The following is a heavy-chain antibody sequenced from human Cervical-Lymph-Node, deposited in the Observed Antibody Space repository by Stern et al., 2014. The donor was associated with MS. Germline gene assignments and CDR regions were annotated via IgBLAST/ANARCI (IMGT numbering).Heavy chain of an antibody. V-gene: IGHV1-18*01. CDR2: ITTHNGNT. CDR3: ARSSSWYFDY. J-gene: IGHJ4*02. D-gene: IGHD6-13*01. Sequence: DQLVESGTEVKKPGASVKVSCKTSGYTFTSHGISWVRQVPGQGLEWMGWITTHNGNTDYSQKVQDIFTLTTDTSTNLAYMELRSLRSDDTAVYYCARSSSWYFDYWGQGTLVAVSS. CDR1: GYTFTSHG.